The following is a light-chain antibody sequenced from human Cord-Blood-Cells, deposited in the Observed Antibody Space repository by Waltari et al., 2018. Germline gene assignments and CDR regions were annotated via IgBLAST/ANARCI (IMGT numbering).Light chain of an antibody. CDR1: SLRSDY. Sequence: SSELTQDPAVSVALGQTVRITCQGDSLRSDYASWDQQKPGQAPVLVIYGKNNRPSGIPDRFSGSSSGNTASLTITGAQAEDEADYYCSSRDSSGNHWVFGGGTKLTVL. J-gene: IGLJ3*02. CDR2: GKN. V-gene: IGLV3-19*01. CDR3: SSRDSSGNHWV.